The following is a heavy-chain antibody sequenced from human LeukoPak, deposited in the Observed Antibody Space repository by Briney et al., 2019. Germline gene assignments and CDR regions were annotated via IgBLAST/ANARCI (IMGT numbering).Heavy chain of an antibody. Sequence: GGSLRLSCAASGFTFSNYGMSWVRQAPGKGLEWVSAISRSGGSTYYADSVKGRFTISRDNSENTLFLQKSSLRAEDTAVYYCAKGFAYSFDYWGQGTLVTVSS. D-gene: IGHD5-18*01. V-gene: IGHV3-23*01. CDR3: AKGFAYSFDY. CDR2: ISRSGGST. CDR1: GFTFSNYG. J-gene: IGHJ4*02.